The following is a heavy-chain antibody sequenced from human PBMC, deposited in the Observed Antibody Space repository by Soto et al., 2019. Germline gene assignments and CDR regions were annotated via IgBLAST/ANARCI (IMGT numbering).Heavy chain of an antibody. Sequence: GGSLRLSCASSVFTFSSYGMHWVRQAPGKGLEWVAVIWYDGSNKYYADSVEGRFTISRDNSKNTLYLQMNSLRAEDTAVYYCARGRSIAAAGFYFDYWGQGTLVTVSS. CDR3: ARGRSIAAAGFYFDY. D-gene: IGHD6-13*01. V-gene: IGHV3-33*01. CDR1: VFTFSSYG. CDR2: IWYDGSNK. J-gene: IGHJ4*02.